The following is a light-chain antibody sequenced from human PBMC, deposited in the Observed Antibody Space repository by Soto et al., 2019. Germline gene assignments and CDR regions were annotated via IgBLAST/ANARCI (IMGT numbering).Light chain of an antibody. CDR1: QSISSW. CDR2: KAS. Sequence: DIQMTRSPSTLSASVGDIVTITCRASQSISSWLAWYQQKPGKAPNLLIYKASSLESGVPSRFSGSGSGTDFTLTISGLQPDDFATYYCQQYHTFSIAFGQGTRLEIK. J-gene: IGKJ5*01. V-gene: IGKV1-5*03. CDR3: QQYHTFSIA.